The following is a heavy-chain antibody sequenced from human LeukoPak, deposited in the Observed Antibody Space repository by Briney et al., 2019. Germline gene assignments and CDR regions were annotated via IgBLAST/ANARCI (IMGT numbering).Heavy chain of an antibody. Sequence: ASVKVSCKASGYTFTGYYMHWVRQAPGQGLEWMGWINPSSGGTYYAQKFQGRVTMTRDTSISTAYMELSRLRSDDTAVYYCARGPQQLLFNWFDPWGQGTLVTVSS. D-gene: IGHD2-2*01. CDR3: ARGPQQLLFNWFDP. J-gene: IGHJ5*02. V-gene: IGHV1-2*02. CDR2: INPSSGGT. CDR1: GYTFTGYY.